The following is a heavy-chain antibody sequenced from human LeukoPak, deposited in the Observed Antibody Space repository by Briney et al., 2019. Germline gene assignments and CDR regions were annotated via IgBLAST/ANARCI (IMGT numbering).Heavy chain of an antibody. CDR3: AKYQRQWLPKGGFDY. D-gene: IGHD6-19*01. Sequence: QSGGSLRLSCAASGFTFSSYGMHWVRQAPGKGLEWVAVISYDGNNKYYADSVKGRFTISRDNSKNTLYLQMDNLRAEDTAVYYCAKYQRQWLPKGGFDYWGQGTLVTVSS. J-gene: IGHJ4*02. V-gene: IGHV3-30*18. CDR2: ISYDGNNK. CDR1: GFTFSSYG.